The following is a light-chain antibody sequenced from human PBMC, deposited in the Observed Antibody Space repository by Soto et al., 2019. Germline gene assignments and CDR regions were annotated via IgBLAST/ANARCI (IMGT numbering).Light chain of an antibody. V-gene: IGKV3-15*01. J-gene: IGKJ1*01. CDR1: QSISNN. Sequence: EIVMTHSPATLSVSPCERATLSSSASQSISNNVAWYQQKPGQAPRLLIYGASTRATGIPARFSGSWSGTEFTLTISSLQSEDFAVYYCQQYNNWPPITFGQGTKVDIK. CDR3: QQYNNWPPIT. CDR2: GAS.